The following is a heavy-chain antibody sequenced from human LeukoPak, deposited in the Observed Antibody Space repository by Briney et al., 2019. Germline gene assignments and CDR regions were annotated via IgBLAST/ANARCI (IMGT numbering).Heavy chain of an antibody. D-gene: IGHD2-2*01. CDR2: ISWNSGGI. V-gene: IGHV3-9*01. Sequence: PGGSLRLSCAASGFTFDVYAMHWVRGGPGKGLERVSGISWNSGGIGYADSVKGRFTISRDNAKNSLYLQMNSLRAEDTALYYCAKDISPGDIVVVPAAPSFDYWGQGTLVTVSS. CDR1: GFTFDVYA. CDR3: AKDISPGDIVVVPAAPSFDY. J-gene: IGHJ4*02.